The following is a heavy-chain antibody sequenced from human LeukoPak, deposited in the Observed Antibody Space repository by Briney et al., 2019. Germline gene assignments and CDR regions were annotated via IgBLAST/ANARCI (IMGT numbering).Heavy chain of an antibody. J-gene: IGHJ4*02. CDR1: GFTFSSYA. CDR3: AKDAPTYYDILTGIHIDY. Sequence: PGGSLRLSCEASGFTFSSYAMHWVRQAPGKGLEWVAFIRYDERNKYYSDSVEGRFTISRDNSKNTLYLQMNSLRAEDTAVYYCAKDAPTYYDILTGIHIDYWGQGTLVTVSS. D-gene: IGHD3-9*01. CDR2: IRYDERNK. V-gene: IGHV3-30*02.